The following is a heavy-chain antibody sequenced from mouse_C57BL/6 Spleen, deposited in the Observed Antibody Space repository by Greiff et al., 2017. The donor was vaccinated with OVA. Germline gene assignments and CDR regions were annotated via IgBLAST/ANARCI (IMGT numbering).Heavy chain of an antibody. Sequence: EVKLQESGPGLVKPSQSLSLTCSVTGYSITSGYYWYWLRPFPGNKLEWVGYISYDGSNNYNPSLKNRISITRDPSKNQFFLKLNSLTTEDTATYYCARDGIYYGSSYYAMDYWGQGTSVTVSS. CDR2: ISYDGSN. CDR3: ARDGIYYGSSYYAMDY. J-gene: IGHJ4*01. V-gene: IGHV3-6*01. CDR1: GYSITSGYY. D-gene: IGHD1-1*01.